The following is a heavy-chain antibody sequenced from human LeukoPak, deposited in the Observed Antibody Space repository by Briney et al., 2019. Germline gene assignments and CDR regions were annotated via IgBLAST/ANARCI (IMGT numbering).Heavy chain of an antibody. CDR2: IYWDDDK. V-gene: IGHV2-5*02. D-gene: IGHD1-1*01. CDR3: AHRHLDPRMPSDAFDI. J-gene: IGHJ3*02. Sequence: SGPTLVKPTQTLTLTCTFSGFSLSTSGVGVGWIRRPPGKALEWLALIYWDDDKRYSPSLKSRLTITKDTSKNQVVLTMTNMDPVDTATYYCAHRHLDPRMPSDAFDIWGQGTMVTVSS. CDR1: GFSLSTSGVG.